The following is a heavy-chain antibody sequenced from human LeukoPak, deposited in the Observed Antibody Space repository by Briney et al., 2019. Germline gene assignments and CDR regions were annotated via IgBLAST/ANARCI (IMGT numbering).Heavy chain of an antibody. D-gene: IGHD3-16*01. CDR3: ASTPRYVQFNWFDP. CDR1: GGSFSGYY. J-gene: IGHJ5*02. CDR2: INHSGST. V-gene: IGHV4-34*01. Sequence: SETLSLTCAVYGGSFSGYYWSWIRQPPGKGLEWIGEINHSGSTNYNPSLKSRVTISVDTSKNQFSLKLSSVTAADTAVYYCASTPRYVQFNWFDPWGQGTLVTVSS.